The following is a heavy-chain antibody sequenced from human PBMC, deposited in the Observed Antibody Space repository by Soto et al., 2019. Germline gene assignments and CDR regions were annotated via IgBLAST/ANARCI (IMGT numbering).Heavy chain of an antibody. V-gene: IGHV3-15*01. CDR2: IKSKTDGGTT. Sequence: EVQLVESGGGLVKPGGSLRLSCAASGFTSSNAWMSWVRQAPGKGLEWVGRIKSKTDGGTTDYAAPVKGRFTISRDDSKNTLYLQMNSLKTEDTAVYYCTTDLSDIVVVPAIRHDAFDIWGQGTMVTVSS. D-gene: IGHD2-2*01. CDR3: TTDLSDIVVVPAIRHDAFDI. CDR1: GFTSSNAW. J-gene: IGHJ3*02.